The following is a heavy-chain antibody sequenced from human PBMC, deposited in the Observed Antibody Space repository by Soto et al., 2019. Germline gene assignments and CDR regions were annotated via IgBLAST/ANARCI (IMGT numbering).Heavy chain of an antibody. CDR2: ISGSGGST. V-gene: IGHV3-23*01. D-gene: IGHD3-16*01. J-gene: IGHJ3*02. CDR3: AKDRARAYYDYVWGLHKGDAFDI. Sequence: GGSLRLSCAASGFTFSSYAMSWVRQAPGKGLEWVSAISGSGGSTYYADSVKGRFTISRDNSKNTLYLQMNSLRAEDTAVYYCAKDRARAYYDYVWGLHKGDAFDIWGQGTMVTVSS. CDR1: GFTFSSYA.